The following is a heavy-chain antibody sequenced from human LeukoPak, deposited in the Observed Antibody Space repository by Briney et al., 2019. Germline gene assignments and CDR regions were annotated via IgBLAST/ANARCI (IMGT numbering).Heavy chain of an antibody. D-gene: IGHD6-19*01. CDR2: IYTSGST. V-gene: IGHV4-61*02. J-gene: IGHJ2*01. CDR1: GGSISSGSYY. Sequence: SETQSLTCTVSGGSISSGSYYWSWIRQPAGKGLEWIGRIYTSGSTNYNPSLKSRVTISVDTSKNQFSLKLSSVTAADTAVYYCARGLGIAVAGGDWYFDLWGRGTLVTVSS. CDR3: ARGLGIAVAGGDWYFDL.